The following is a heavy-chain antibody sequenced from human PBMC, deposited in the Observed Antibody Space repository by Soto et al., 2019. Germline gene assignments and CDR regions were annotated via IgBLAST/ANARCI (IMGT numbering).Heavy chain of an antibody. CDR3: ARHRYSYGVYYFDY. CDR2: IYYSGGT. Sequence: QVQLQESGPGLVKPSETLSLTCIVSGGSISNYYWSWIRQPPGKGLEWIGYIYYSGGTNYNPTLTSRVTISVDTSKNQFSLKLSSVTAADTAVYYFARHRYSYGVYYFDYWGQGTLVTVSS. V-gene: IGHV4-59*08. CDR1: GGSISNYY. D-gene: IGHD5-18*01. J-gene: IGHJ4*02.